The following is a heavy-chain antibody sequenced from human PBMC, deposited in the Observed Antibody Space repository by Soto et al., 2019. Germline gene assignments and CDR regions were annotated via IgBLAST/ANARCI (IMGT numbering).Heavy chain of an antibody. CDR1: GFTFSSYG. CDR2: IWHDGSNK. D-gene: IGHD3-10*01. J-gene: IGHJ4*02. V-gene: IGHV3-33*01. Sequence: GGSLRLSCAASGFTFSSYGMHWVRQAPGKGLEWVSVIWHDGSNKYYADSVKGRFTISRDNSKNKLYLQMNSLRAEDTAVYYCARDWGFYISGPDYWGQGTLVTVSS. CDR3: ARDWGFYISGPDY.